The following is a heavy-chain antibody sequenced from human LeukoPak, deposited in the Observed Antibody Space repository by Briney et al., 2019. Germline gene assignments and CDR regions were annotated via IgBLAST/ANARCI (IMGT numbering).Heavy chain of an antibody. CDR1: GGTFSSYA. D-gene: IGHD1-1*01. CDR3: AKWSTTGTTEGWFDP. Sequence: SVKVSCKASGGTFSSYAISWVRQSPGQGLEWMGRIIPILGIANYAQKFQGRVTITADKSTSTAYMELSSLRSEDTAVYYCAKWSTTGTTEGWFDPWGQGTLVTVSS. CDR2: IIPILGIA. J-gene: IGHJ5*02. V-gene: IGHV1-69*04.